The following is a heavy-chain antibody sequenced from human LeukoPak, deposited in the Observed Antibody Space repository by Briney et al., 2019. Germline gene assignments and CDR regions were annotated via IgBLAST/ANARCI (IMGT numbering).Heavy chain of an antibody. CDR1: GFIFSVYS. J-gene: IGHJ5*02. D-gene: IGHD5-18*01. V-gene: IGHV3-30-3*02. CDR2: MSHDGTYI. CDR3: AKIGFGYSLGGGFDP. Sequence: PGGSLRLSCAASGFIFSVYSMAWVRQAPGKGLELVTAMSHDGTYIYYVDSVKGRFTISRDDPKNTLFLQMNSLRVEDTAVYYCAKIGFGYSLGGGFDPWGQGTLVTVSS.